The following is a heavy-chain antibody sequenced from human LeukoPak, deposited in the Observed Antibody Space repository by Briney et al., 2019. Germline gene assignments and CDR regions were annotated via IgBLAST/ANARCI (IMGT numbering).Heavy chain of an antibody. Sequence: ASVKVSCKASGYTFTGYYMHWVRQAPGQRLEWMGWINAGNGNTKYSQKFQGRVTITRDTSASTAYMELSSLRSEDTAVYYCAATGAYYGMDVWGQGTTVTVSS. CDR1: GYTFTGYY. CDR2: INAGNGNT. D-gene: IGHD1-1*01. CDR3: AATGAYYGMDV. V-gene: IGHV1-3*01. J-gene: IGHJ6*02.